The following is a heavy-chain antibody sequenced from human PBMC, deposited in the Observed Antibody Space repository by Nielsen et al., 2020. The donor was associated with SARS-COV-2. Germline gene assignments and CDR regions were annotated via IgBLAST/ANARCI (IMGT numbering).Heavy chain of an antibody. CDR2: IWHDGRNK. CDR1: GCTFRTYG. CDR3: ARDYWFGETPWGMDV. J-gene: IGHJ6*02. D-gene: IGHD3-10*01. V-gene: IGHV3-33*01. Sequence: GGSLSLSCAAAGCTFRTYGMHGVRQAPGKGLEWVAVIWHDGRNKYYADSVKGRFTISRDNSKNTLYLQMNSLRAEDTAVYYCARDYWFGETPWGMDVWGQGTTVTVSS.